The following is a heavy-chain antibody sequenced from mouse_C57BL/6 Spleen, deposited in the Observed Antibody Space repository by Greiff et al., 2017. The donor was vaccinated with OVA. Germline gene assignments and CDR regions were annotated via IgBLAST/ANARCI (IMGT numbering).Heavy chain of an antibody. J-gene: IGHJ2*01. CDR3: AREGCSSSYFDY. CDR1: GYSITSGYY. D-gene: IGHD1-1*01. CDR2: ISYDGSN. Sequence: EVQLQQSGPGLVKPSQSLSLTCSVTGYSITSGYYWYWIRQPPGNKLEWTGFISYDGSNNYNPSLKNRISITRDTSKNQFFLKLNSVTTEDTATYYCAREGCSSSYFDYWGQGTTLTVSS. V-gene: IGHV3-6*01.